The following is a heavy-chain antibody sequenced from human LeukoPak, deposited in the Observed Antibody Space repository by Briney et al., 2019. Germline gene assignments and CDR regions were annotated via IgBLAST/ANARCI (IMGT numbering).Heavy chain of an antibody. V-gene: IGHV3-23*01. CDR3: AKDPHSSSLYYFDY. CDR1: GFTFSSYA. D-gene: IGHD6-6*01. J-gene: IGHJ4*02. CDR2: ISGSGGST. Sequence: PGGSLRLSCAASGFTFSSYAMSWVRQAPGKGLEWVSAISGSGGSTYYADSVTGRFTISRDNSKNTLYLQINSLRAEDTAVYYCAKDPHSSSLYYFDYWGQGTLVTVSS.